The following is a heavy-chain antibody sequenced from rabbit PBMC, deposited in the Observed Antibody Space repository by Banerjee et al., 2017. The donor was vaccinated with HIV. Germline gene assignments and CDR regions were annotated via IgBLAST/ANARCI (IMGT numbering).Heavy chain of an antibody. CDR3: ARDLAGVIGWNFNL. D-gene: IGHD4-1*01. Sequence: QEQLEESGGDLVKPEGSLTLTCTASGFSFTNKYVMCWVRQAPGKGLELIACIYSGSSGRTYYASWATGRFTVSKTSSTTVTLQMTSLTAADTATYFCARDLAGVIGWNFNLWGQGTLVTVS. V-gene: IGHV1S45*01. J-gene: IGHJ4*01. CDR2: IYSGSSGRT. CDR1: GFSFTNKYV.